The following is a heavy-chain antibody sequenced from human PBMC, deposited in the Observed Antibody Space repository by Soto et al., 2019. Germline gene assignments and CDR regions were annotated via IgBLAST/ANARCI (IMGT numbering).Heavy chain of an antibody. J-gene: IGHJ6*02. CDR3: TTEGYYGSGSYYKYYYYYGMDV. CDR1: GFTFSNAW. V-gene: IGHV3-15*07. Sequence: GGSLRLSCAASGFTFSNAWMNWVRQAPGKGLEWVGRIKSKTDGGTTDYAAPVKGRFTISRDDSKNTLYLQMNSLKTEDTAVYYCTTEGYYGSGSYYKYYYYYGMDVWGQGTTVTVSS. D-gene: IGHD3-10*01. CDR2: IKSKTDGGTT.